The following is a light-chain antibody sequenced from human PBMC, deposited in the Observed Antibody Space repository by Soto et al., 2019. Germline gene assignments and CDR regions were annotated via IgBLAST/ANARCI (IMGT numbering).Light chain of an antibody. CDR2: AAS. CDR3: QQSYSTPLT. CDR1: QNIFDF. J-gene: IGKJ4*01. Sequence: DTQMTQSPSSLSASVADRVTITCRASQNIFDFLNWYQQKPGKAPKLLIYAASSLSSGVPSRFSGSGSGTDFTLTISSLQPEDFATYYCQQSYSTPLTFGGGTKVDIK. V-gene: IGKV1-39*01.